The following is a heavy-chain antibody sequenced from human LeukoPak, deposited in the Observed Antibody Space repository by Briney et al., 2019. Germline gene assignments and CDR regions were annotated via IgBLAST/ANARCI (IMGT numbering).Heavy chain of an antibody. CDR2: IIPIFGTA. V-gene: IGHV1-69*01. J-gene: IGHJ4*02. CDR1: GGTFSSYA. Sequence: GASVKVSCKASGGTFSSYAISWVRQAPGQGLEWMGGIIPIFGTANYAQKFQGRVTITADESTSTAYMELSSLRSEDTAVYYCARVISGYEGNWGQGTLVTVSS. D-gene: IGHD5-12*01. CDR3: ARVISGYEGN.